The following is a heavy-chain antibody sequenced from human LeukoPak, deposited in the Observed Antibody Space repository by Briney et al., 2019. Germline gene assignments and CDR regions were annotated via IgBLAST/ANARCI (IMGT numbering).Heavy chain of an antibody. J-gene: IGHJ4*02. CDR2: IYYSGST. CDR1: GGSISSYY. CDR3: ARGPTYYDFWSGYYKYYFDY. V-gene: IGHV4-39*01. D-gene: IGHD3-3*01. Sequence: SETLSLTCTVSGGSISSYYWGWIRQPPGKGLEWIGSIYYSGSTYYNPSLKSRVTISVDTSKNQFSLKLSSVTAADTAVYYCARGPTYYDFWSGYYKYYFDYWGQGTLVTVSS.